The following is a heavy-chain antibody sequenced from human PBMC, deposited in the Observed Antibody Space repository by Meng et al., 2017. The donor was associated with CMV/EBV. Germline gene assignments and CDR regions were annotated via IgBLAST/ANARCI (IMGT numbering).Heavy chain of an antibody. D-gene: IGHD3-22*01. Sequence: ASVKVSCKASGYTFTSYYMHWVRQAPGQGLEWMGIINPSGGSTSYAQKFQGRVTMTRDTSTSTVYMELSSLRSEDTAVYYCARDGTQRITMIVGALDIWGQGTMVTVSS. V-gene: IGHV1-46*01. CDR2: INPSGGST. J-gene: IGHJ3*02. CDR3: ARDGTQRITMIVGALDI. CDR1: GYTFTSYY.